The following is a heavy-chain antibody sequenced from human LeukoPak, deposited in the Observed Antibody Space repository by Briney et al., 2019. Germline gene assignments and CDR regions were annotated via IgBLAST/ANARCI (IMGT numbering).Heavy chain of an antibody. V-gene: IGHV1-24*01. CDR1: GYTLTELS. Sequence: ASVKVSCKVSGYTLTELSMHWVRQSPGKGLEWMGGFDPEDGETIYAQKFQGRVTMTEDTSTDTAYMELSSLRSEDTAVYYCARGPRPLDWFDPWGQGTLVTVSS. J-gene: IGHJ5*02. CDR3: ARGPRPLDWFDP. CDR2: FDPEDGET.